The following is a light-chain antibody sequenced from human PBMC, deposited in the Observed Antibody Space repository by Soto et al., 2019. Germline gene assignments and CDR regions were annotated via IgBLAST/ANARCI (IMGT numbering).Light chain of an antibody. V-gene: IGKV1-39*01. Sequence: DIQMTQSPSTLSAGVGDRVTITCRASQRISTYLNWYQQKPGKAPTLLIYAASSLQSGVPSRFSGGGSGTDFTLTINTPQPEDFATYFXQQCYSSPRTFGQGTKVEIK. J-gene: IGKJ1*01. CDR2: AAS. CDR1: QRISTY. CDR3: QQCYSSPRT.